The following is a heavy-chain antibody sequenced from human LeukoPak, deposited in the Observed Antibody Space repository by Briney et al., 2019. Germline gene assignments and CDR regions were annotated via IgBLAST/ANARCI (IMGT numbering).Heavy chain of an antibody. D-gene: IGHD3-3*01. CDR1: GGSFSGYY. CDR3: ARGVITYYDFWSGYYLCYFDY. CDR2: INHSGST. Sequence: RSSETLSLTCAVYGGSFSGYYWSWIRQPPGKGLEWIGEINHSGSTNYNPSLKSRVTISVDTSKNQFSLKLSSVTAADTAVYYCARGVITYYDFWSGYYLCYFDYWGQGTLVTVSS. J-gene: IGHJ4*02. V-gene: IGHV4-34*01.